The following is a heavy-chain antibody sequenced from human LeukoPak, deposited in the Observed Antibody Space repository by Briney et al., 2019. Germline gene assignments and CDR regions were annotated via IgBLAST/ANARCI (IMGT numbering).Heavy chain of an antibody. Sequence: SETLSLTCAVSGASINTHFWSWLRQPAGKGLEWIGRVYGRGSTNYNPSLKSRVSMSVDPSQNHVSLKLISVTAADTAIYYCARDYLKYELLGPGGWFDPWGQGTLVIVSS. J-gene: IGHJ5*02. CDR1: GASINTHF. CDR2: VYGRGST. V-gene: IGHV4-4*07. CDR3: ARDYLKYELLGPGGWFDP. D-gene: IGHD4-23*01.